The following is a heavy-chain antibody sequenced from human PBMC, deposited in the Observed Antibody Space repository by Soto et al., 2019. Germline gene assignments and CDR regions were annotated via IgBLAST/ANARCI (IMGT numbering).Heavy chain of an antibody. CDR2: INPNSGGT. CDR1: GYTFTGYY. J-gene: IGHJ5*02. V-gene: IGHV1-2*02. D-gene: IGHD3-22*01. Sequence: SLKVSCKASGYTFTGYYMHWVRQAPGQGLEWMGWINPNSGGTNYAQKFQGRVTMTRDTSISTAYMELSRLRSDDTAVYYCARLSNYYDSSGYYTRWFDPWGQGTLVTVSS. CDR3: ARLSNYYDSSGYYTRWFDP.